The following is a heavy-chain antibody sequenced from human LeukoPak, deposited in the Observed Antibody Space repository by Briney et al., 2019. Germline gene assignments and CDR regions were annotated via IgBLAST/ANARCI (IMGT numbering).Heavy chain of an antibody. D-gene: IGHD6-19*01. Sequence: ASVKVSCKASGGTFSSYAISWVRQAPGQGLEWMGGINPNSGGTNYAQKFQGRVTMTRDTSISTAYMELSRLRSDDTAVYYCARILPIAVAGILGYWGQGTLVTVSS. CDR2: INPNSGGT. CDR1: GGTFSSYA. V-gene: IGHV1-2*02. CDR3: ARILPIAVAGILGY. J-gene: IGHJ4*02.